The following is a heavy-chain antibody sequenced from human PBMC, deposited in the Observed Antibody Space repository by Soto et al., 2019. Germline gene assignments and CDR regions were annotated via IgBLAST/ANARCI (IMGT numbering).Heavy chain of an antibody. CDR3: ARASYDFFCVHYSQQSSMDV. V-gene: IGHV4-34*01. J-gene: IGHJ6*01. Sequence: YYWIVIRHPPGKRLEWIGEINQSGSTNYNPSLKSRVPIPVDTSKNQFSLKLRSVTAADTAVYYSARASYDFFCVHYSQQSSMDV. CDR1: YY. D-gene: IGHD3-3*01. CDR2: INQSGST.